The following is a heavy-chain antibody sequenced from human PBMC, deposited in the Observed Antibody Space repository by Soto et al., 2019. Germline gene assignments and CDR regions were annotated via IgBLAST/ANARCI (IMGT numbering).Heavy chain of an antibody. Sequence: GGSLRLSCAASGFTFSSHAMSWVRQAPGKGLEWVSGIGGSGGNTYYSDSVKGRFTISRDNSKNTLYLQMNSLRAEDTAVYYCAKDQGVLRYVDWLSHFGYWGQGTLVTVSS. CDR1: GFTFSSHA. J-gene: IGHJ4*02. V-gene: IGHV3-23*01. CDR3: AKDQGVLRYVDWLSHFGY. D-gene: IGHD3-9*01. CDR2: IGGSGGNT.